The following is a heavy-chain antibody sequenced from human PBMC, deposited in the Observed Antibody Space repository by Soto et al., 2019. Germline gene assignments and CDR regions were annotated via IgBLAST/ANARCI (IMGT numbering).Heavy chain of an antibody. CDR1: GYIFVNYG. D-gene: IGHD3-16*01. Sequence: QVKLVQSGDEVKKPGASVKVSCKASGYIFVNYGIAWVRQAPRQGLEWMGWISPYTGNTHSATKVQGRLTMTTDTSTSTAYMDLGSLTSDDTAVYYCVMVDNYVTPTPQDVWGQGTTVTVSS. CDR3: VMVDNYVTPTPQDV. V-gene: IGHV1-18*01. J-gene: IGHJ6*02. CDR2: ISPYTGNT.